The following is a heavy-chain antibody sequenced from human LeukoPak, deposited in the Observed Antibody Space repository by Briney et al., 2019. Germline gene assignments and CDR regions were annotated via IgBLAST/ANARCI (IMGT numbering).Heavy chain of an antibody. CDR3: ARGRAAADDFDY. V-gene: IGHV1-18*04. CDR1: GYSFTSYG. D-gene: IGHD6-13*01. J-gene: IGHJ4*02. CDR2: ISTYSGNI. Sequence: DSVKVSCKAFGYSFTSYGINWVRQAPGQGLEWMGWISTYSGNIKYGQKFQGRVTMTRDTSTGTAYMQLRSLTSDDTAMYYCARGRAAADDFDYWGQGTLVTVSS.